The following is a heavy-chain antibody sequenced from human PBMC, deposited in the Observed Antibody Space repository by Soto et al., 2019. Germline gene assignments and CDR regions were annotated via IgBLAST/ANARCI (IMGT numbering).Heavy chain of an antibody. V-gene: IGHV3-33*01. CDR3: ARELQPLYYYYGMDV. Sequence: QVQLVESGGGVVQPGRSLRLSCAASGFTFSSYGMHWVRQAPGKGLEWVAVIWYDGSNKYYADSVKGRFTISRDNSKNPLYLQMNSLRAEDTAVYYCARELQPLYYYYGMDVWGQGTTVTVSS. CDR2: IWYDGSNK. CDR1: GFTFSSYG. J-gene: IGHJ6*02. D-gene: IGHD4-4*01.